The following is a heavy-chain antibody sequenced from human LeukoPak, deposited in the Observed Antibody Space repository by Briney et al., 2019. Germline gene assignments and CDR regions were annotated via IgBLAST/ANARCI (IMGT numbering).Heavy chain of an antibody. CDR1: GGSISSSSYY. V-gene: IGHV4-39*01. CDR2: IFYSGNT. D-gene: IGHD2-2*01. CDR3: ARQAWDIVVVLHYFDP. Sequence: PSETLSLTCIVSGGSISSSSYYWGWVRQPPGKGLEWIGSIFYSGNTYYNPSLTSRVTISVDTSKNQFSLRLSSVTAADTAVYYCARQAWDIVVVLHYFDPWGQGTLVTVSS. J-gene: IGHJ5*02.